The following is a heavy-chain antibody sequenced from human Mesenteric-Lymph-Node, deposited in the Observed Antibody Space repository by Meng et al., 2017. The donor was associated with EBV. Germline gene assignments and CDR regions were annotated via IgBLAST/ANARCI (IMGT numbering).Heavy chain of an antibody. Sequence: QLVPPGAEVKEPGASVKVSCDASGYSCSSYGRSWVRQTPGQGLEWMGRISGYNGYSNLAQRFQDRFTMTIDTSTSTAYLEIRSLRSDDTAVYYCARVNGVAVTDYWGQGTLVTVSS. CDR2: ISGYNGYS. CDR3: ARVNGVAVTDY. CDR1: GYSCSSYG. D-gene: IGHD6-19*01. J-gene: IGHJ4*02. V-gene: IGHV1-18*01.